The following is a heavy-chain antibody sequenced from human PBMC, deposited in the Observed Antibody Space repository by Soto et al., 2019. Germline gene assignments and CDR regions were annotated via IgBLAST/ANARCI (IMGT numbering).Heavy chain of an antibody. J-gene: IGHJ4*02. Sequence: EVQLLESGGGLVQPGGSLRLSCAASGFTFSSYAMSWVRQAPGKGLEWVSASSGSGGSTYYADSVKGRFTISRDNSKNTLYLQMNSLRAEDTAVYYCAKDEQHAAAGAGRIGYWGQGTLVTVSS. CDR3: AKDEQHAAAGAGRIGY. V-gene: IGHV3-23*01. D-gene: IGHD6-13*01. CDR1: GFTFSSYA. CDR2: SSGSGGST.